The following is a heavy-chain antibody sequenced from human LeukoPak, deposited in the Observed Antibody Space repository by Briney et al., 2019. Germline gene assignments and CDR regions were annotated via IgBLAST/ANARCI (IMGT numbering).Heavy chain of an antibody. CDR1: GFTFSSYA. CDR3: AKDIVRSMTTVPNPFDY. CDR2: ISGSGGST. D-gene: IGHD4-17*01. Sequence: PGGSLRLSCAASGFTFSSYAMSWVRQAPGKGLEWVSAISGSGGSTYYADSVKGRFTISRDNSKNTLYLQMNSLRAEDTAVYYCAKDIVRSMTTVPNPFDYWGQGTLVTVSP. V-gene: IGHV3-23*01. J-gene: IGHJ4*02.